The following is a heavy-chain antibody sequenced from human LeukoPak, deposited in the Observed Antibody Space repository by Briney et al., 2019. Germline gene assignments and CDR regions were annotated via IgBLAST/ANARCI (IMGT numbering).Heavy chain of an antibody. J-gene: IGHJ4*02. CDR3: AKDPLSYYDSSGYRYFDY. Sequence: GGSLRLSCAASGFTFNNYAMNWVRQAPGRGLEWVSGISGSGGSTYYADSVKGRFTISRDNSKNTLYLQMNRLRAEDTAVYFCAKDPLSYYDSSGYRYFDYWGQGTLVTVSS. CDR2: ISGSGGST. CDR1: GFTFNNYA. D-gene: IGHD3-22*01. V-gene: IGHV3-23*01.